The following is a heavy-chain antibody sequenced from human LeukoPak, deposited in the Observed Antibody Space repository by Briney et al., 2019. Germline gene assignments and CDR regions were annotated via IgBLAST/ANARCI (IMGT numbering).Heavy chain of an antibody. V-gene: IGHV4-30-2*01. D-gene: IGHD6-6*01. CDR3: ARDNGPYDSPSSAAFDI. CDR1: GGSISSGGHY. CDR2: IYQSGRT. Sequence: SETLSLTCTVSGGSISSGGHYWSWIRQPPGKGLGWIGYIYQSGRTYYNPSLKGRVTMSLDRSKNQFSLNLTSVTAADTAVYNCARDNGPYDSPSSAAFDIWGQGTMVTVSS. J-gene: IGHJ3*02.